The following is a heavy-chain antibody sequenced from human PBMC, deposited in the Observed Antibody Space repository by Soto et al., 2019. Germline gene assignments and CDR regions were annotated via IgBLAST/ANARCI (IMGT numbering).Heavy chain of an antibody. V-gene: IGHV3-66*01. CDR3: ARDSCSSTSCYGHFDY. Sequence: EVQLVESGGGLVQPGGSLRLSCAASGFTVSSNYMSWVRQAPGKGLEWVSDIYSGGSTYYADSVKGRFTISRDNSKNTLYLQMNSLRAEDTAVYYCARDSCSSTSCYGHFDYWGQGTLVTVSS. D-gene: IGHD2-2*01. J-gene: IGHJ4*02. CDR1: GFTVSSNY. CDR2: IYSGGST.